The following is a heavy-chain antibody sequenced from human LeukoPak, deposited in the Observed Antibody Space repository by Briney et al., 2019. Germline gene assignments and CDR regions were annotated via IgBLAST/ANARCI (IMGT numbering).Heavy chain of an antibody. CDR1: GFTFSSYS. CDR3: AKESGALGAPLYDY. V-gene: IGHV3-23*01. D-gene: IGHD4/OR15-4a*01. CDR2: ISDNGGGT. J-gene: IGHJ4*02. Sequence: GVSLRLSCAASGFTFSSYSMNWVRQAPGEGLEWVSGISDNGGGTYYADSVKGRFTISRDNSKNMLYLQMNSLRAEDTAVYYCAKESGALGAPLYDYWGQGILVTGSS.